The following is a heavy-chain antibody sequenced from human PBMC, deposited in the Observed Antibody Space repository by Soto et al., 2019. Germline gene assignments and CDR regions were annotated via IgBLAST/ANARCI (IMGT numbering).Heavy chain of an antibody. CDR3: ASYDDYPQRTFFDY. V-gene: IGHV4-31*03. J-gene: IGHJ4*02. Sequence: QVQLQESGPGLVKPSQTLSLTCTVSGGSISSGGYYWSWIRQHPGKGLEWLGYIYYSGSTYYNPSLKSRVTISVDPSKNQFSLKLSSVTAADTVVYCCASYDDYPQRTFFDYWGQGTLVTVSS. CDR2: IYYSGST. CDR1: GGSISSGGYY. D-gene: IGHD4-17*01.